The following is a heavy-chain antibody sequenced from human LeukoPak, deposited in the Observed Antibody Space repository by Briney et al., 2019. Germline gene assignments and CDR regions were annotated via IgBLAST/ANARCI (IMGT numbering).Heavy chain of an antibody. V-gene: IGHV4-61*01. CDR3: AKVSAAGTGPDS. CDR1: GDSVSSGNCY. J-gene: IGHJ4*02. D-gene: IGHD6-13*01. Sequence: SPSETLSLTCTVSGDSVSSGNCYWSWIRQPPGKGLEWIGFMSNSGHTDTTSSLKSRVTISLDTSKNQFSLKLNSVTAADTAVYYCAKVSAAGTGPDSWGQGTLVTVSS. CDR2: MSNSGHT.